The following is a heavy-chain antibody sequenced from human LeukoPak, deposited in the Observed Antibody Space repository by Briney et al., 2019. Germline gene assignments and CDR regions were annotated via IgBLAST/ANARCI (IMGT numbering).Heavy chain of an antibody. CDR1: GCTFTSYG. V-gene: IGHV1-18*01. Sequence: ASVKVSCKASGCTFTSYGISWVRQAPGQGLEWMGWISAYNGNTNYAQKLQGRVTMTTDTSTSTAYMELSSLRSEDTAVYYCATYRSGYDYNYWGQGTLVTVSS. J-gene: IGHJ4*02. CDR2: ISAYNGNT. CDR3: ATYRSGYDYNY. D-gene: IGHD5-12*01.